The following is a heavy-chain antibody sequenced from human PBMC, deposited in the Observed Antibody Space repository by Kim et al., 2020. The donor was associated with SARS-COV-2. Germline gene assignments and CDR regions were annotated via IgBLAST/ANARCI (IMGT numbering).Heavy chain of an antibody. CDR2: INAGNGNT. J-gene: IGHJ4*02. V-gene: IGHV1-3*01. CDR3: AREGTMMEEGFDY. D-gene: IGHD3-22*01. CDR1: GYTFTSYA. Sequence: ASVKVSCKASGYTFTSYAMHWVRQAPGQRLEWMGWINAGNGNTKYSQKFQGRVTITRDTSASTAYMELSSLRSEDTAVYYCAREGTMMEEGFDYWGQGTLVTVSS.